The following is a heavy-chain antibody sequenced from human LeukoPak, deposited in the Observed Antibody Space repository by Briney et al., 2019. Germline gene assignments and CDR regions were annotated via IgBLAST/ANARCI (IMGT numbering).Heavy chain of an antibody. J-gene: IGHJ4*02. D-gene: IGHD5-18*01. CDR1: GGTFSSYA. V-gene: IGHV1-69*04. Sequence: SVKVSCKASGGTFSSYAISWVRQAPGQGLEWMGRIIPIVNVTDDVQKFRGRVTITADKSTSTAYLELSNLRSDDTAVYYCARDRTDTSMVYFDFWGQGTLVTVSS. CDR2: IIPIVNVT. CDR3: ARDRTDTSMVYFDF.